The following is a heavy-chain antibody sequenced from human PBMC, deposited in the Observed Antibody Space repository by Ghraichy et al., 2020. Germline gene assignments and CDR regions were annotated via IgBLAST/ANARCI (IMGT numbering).Heavy chain of an antibody. CDR2: IYSGGST. CDR1: GFTVSSNY. J-gene: IGHJ3*02. V-gene: IGHV3-66*01. Sequence: GGSLRLSCAASGFTVSSNYMSWVRQAPGKGLEWVSVIYSGGSTYYADSVKGRFTISRDNSKNTLYLQMNSLRAEDTAVYYCARGKYLPPESETTIGAFDIWGQGTMVTVSS. CDR3: ARGKYLPPESETTIGAFDI. D-gene: IGHD1-14*01.